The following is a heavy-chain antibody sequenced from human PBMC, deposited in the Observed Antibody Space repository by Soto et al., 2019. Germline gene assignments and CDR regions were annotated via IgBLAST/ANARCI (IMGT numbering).Heavy chain of an antibody. CDR1: GGSISSGGYY. V-gene: IGHV4-31*03. J-gene: IGHJ3*02. Sequence: PSETLSLTCTVSGGSISSGGYYWSWIRQHPGKGLEWIGYIYYSGSTYYNPSLKGRVTISVDTSKNQFSLKRSSVTAADTAVYYCARETIVGATQTYFEPKADALDISGQGTMVPVSS. CDR2: IYYSGST. D-gene: IGHD1-26*01. CDR3: ARETIVGATQTYFEPKADALDI.